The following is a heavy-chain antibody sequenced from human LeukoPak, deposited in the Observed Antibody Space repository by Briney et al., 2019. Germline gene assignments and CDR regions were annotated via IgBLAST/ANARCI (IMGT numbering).Heavy chain of an antibody. Sequence: SETLSLTCTVSGGSISSGDYIWTWIRQPPGKGLEWIGRMHYGGSPSYNPSLQSRVTISADTSKNQFSLNVYSVTAADTAVYYCTRGLPTDKIDYWGQGTLVTVSS. D-gene: IGHD4-17*01. CDR1: GGSISSGDYI. J-gene: IGHJ4*02. CDR2: MHYGGSP. V-gene: IGHV4-30-4*01. CDR3: TRGLPTDKIDY.